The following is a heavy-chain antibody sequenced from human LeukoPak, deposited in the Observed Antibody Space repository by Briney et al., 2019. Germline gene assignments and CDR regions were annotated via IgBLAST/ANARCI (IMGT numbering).Heavy chain of an antibody. CDR1: GFTFSAYA. CDR2: ISYDGSNK. J-gene: IGHJ4*02. V-gene: IGHV3-30*18. CDR3: AKDMGLAVAAMFDY. Sequence: GRSLRLSCAASGFTFSAYAMHWVRQAPGKGLEWVAVISYDGSNKFYAESVKGPVTISRDNSKNTLYLQMNSLRAGDTAVYFCAKDMGLAVAAMFDYWGQGILVTVSS. D-gene: IGHD6-19*01.